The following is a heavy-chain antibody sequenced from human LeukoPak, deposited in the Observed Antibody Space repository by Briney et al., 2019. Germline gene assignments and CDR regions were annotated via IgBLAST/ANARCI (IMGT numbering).Heavy chain of an antibody. V-gene: IGHV4-30-2*01. J-gene: IGHJ6*02. CDR2: IYHSGST. CDR1: GGSISSGGYS. D-gene: IGHD2-21*02. CDR3: ARSCGGDCDYYYYGMDV. Sequence: PSQTLSLTCAVSGGSISSGGYSWSWIRQPPGKGLEWIGYIYHSGSTYYNPSLKSRVTISVDRSKNQFSLKLSSVTAADTAVYYCARSCGGDCDYYYYGMDVWGQGTMVTVSS.